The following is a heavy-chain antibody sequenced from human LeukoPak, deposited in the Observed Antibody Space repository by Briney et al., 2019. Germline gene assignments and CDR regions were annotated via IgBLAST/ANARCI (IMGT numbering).Heavy chain of an antibody. Sequence: SETLYLTCTVSGGSISSYYWSWIRQPPGKGLEWIGYIYTSGSTNYNPSLKSRVTISVDTSKNQFSLKLSSVTAADTAVYYCASAPIYCTNGVCQYWGQGTLVTVSS. CDR2: IYTSGST. V-gene: IGHV4-4*09. J-gene: IGHJ4*02. CDR3: ASAPIYCTNGVCQY. D-gene: IGHD2-8*01. CDR1: GGSISSYY.